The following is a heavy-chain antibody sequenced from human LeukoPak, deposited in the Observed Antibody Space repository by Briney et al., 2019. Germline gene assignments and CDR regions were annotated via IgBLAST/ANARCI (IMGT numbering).Heavy chain of an antibody. D-gene: IGHD2-2*01. Sequence: GESLKISCKGSGYSFTSYWIGWVRQMPGKGLEWMGITYPGDSDTRYSPSFQGQVTISADKSISTAYLQWSSLKASDTAMYYCARQGCSSTSCYNWFDPWGQGTLVTVSS. CDR3: ARQGCSSTSCYNWFDP. J-gene: IGHJ5*02. CDR1: GYSFTSYW. CDR2: TYPGDSDT. V-gene: IGHV5-51*01.